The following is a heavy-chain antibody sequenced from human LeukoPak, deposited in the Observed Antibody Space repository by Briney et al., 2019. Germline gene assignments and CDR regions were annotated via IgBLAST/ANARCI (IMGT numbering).Heavy chain of an antibody. D-gene: IGHD6-13*01. CDR2: ISGSGGST. CDR3: AKDEDDSIPLIAENY. Sequence: SGGSLRLSCAASGFTFSSYAMSWVRQAPGKGLEWVSAISGSGGSTYYADSVKGRFTISRDNSKNTLYLQMNSLRAEDTAVYYCAKDEDDSIPLIAENYWGQGTLVTVSS. CDR1: GFTFSSYA. J-gene: IGHJ4*02. V-gene: IGHV3-23*01.